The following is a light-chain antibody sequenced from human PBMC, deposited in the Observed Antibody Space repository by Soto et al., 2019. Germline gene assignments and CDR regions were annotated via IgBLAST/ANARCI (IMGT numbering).Light chain of an antibody. V-gene: IGKV3-11*01. CDR3: QQRSNWPQIN. CDR1: QSVSKY. CDR2: DAS. Sequence: EIVLTQSPATLSLSRGERATLSCRASQSVSKYLAWYQQKPGQAPRLLIHDASNRATGIPARLSGSGSGTDFTLTISSLEPEDFGVYYCQQRSNWPQINFGGGTKVEIK. J-gene: IGKJ4*01.